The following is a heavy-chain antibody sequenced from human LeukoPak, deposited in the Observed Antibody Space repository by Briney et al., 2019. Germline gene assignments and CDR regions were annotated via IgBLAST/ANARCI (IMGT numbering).Heavy chain of an antibody. J-gene: IGHJ5*02. CDR3: AGREIAAAGKEWWFDP. CDR1: GGSISSYY. D-gene: IGHD6-13*01. CDR2: IYYSGST. V-gene: IGHV4-59*08. Sequence: PSETLSLTCTVSGGSISSYYWSWIRQPPGKGLEWIGYIYYSGSTNYNPSLKSRVTISVDTSKNQFSLKLSSVTAADTAVYYCAGREIAAAGKEWWFDPWGQGTLVTVSS.